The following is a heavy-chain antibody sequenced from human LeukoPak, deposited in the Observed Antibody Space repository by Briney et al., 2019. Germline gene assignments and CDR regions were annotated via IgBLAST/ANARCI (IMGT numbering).Heavy chain of an antibody. CDR2: TSGSGSTT. CDR3: AKAEGSGNQPFDY. J-gene: IGHJ4*02. CDR1: GFTFSSYA. D-gene: IGHD3-10*01. Sequence: PGGSLRLSWAASGFTFSSYAMSWVRQAPGKGLEWVSATSGSGSTTYYADSVKGRFTFSRDNSKNTLFLQMNSLRAEDTAVYFCAKAEGSGNQPFDYWGQGNLVTVSS. V-gene: IGHV3-23*01.